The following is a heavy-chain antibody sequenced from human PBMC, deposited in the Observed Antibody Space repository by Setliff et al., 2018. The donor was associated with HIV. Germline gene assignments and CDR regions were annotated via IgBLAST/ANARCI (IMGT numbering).Heavy chain of an antibody. Sequence: GGSLRLSCAASGFTFTSYWMIWVRQAPGKGLEWVSYISSSSSTIYYADSVKGRFTISRDNAKNSLYLQMNSLRAEDTAVYYCAYCSGGSCYSPFDYWGQGTLVTVSS. V-gene: IGHV3-48*01. D-gene: IGHD2-15*01. CDR3: AYCSGGSCYSPFDY. CDR1: GFTFTSYW. CDR2: ISSSSSTI. J-gene: IGHJ4*02.